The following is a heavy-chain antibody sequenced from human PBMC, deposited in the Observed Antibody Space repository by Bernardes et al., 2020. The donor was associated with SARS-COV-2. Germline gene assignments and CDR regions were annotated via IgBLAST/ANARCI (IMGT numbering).Heavy chain of an antibody. Sequence: AAVKVSRKACGYTFTSYGISWVRQAPGEGLEGMGWISAYKGNTNYAQKLQGRVTMTTDTSTSTAYMELRSLRSDDTAVYYCASGGDILTGYYSVWGQGTLVTVSS. J-gene: IGHJ4*02. CDR2: ISAYKGNT. D-gene: IGHD3-9*01. CDR3: ASGGDILTGYYSV. V-gene: IGHV1-18*01. CDR1: GYTFTSYG.